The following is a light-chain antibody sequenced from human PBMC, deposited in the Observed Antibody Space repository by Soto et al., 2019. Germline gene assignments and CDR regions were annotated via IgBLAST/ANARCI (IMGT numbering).Light chain of an antibody. CDR2: GAS. Sequence: EIVLTQSPGTLSLSPGERATLSCRASQSVSSSYLAWYQQKPGQAPRLLIYGASSRATGIPDRFSGSGSGTDFTLTISRLEPEDFAVYYRQQYGSSPPTFGQGTNVEIK. CDR1: QSVSSSY. CDR3: QQYGSSPPT. V-gene: IGKV3-20*01. J-gene: IGKJ1*01.